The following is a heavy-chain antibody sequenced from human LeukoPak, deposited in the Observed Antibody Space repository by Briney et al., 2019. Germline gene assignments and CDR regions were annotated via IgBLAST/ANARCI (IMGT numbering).Heavy chain of an antibody. CDR3: AKDIHNWGSDY. J-gene: IGHJ4*02. Sequence: PGGSLRLSCAASGFTFNDYWMTWVRQAPGKGLEWVANIKQDGSEKYYVDSVKGRFTISRDNSKNTLFLQISSLRAEDTAVYYCAKDIHNWGSDYWGQGILVTVSS. CDR1: GFTFNDYW. D-gene: IGHD7-27*01. CDR2: IKQDGSEK. V-gene: IGHV3-7*03.